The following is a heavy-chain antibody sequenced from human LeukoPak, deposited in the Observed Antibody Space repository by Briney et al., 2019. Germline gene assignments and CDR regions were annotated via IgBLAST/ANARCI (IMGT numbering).Heavy chain of an antibody. CDR2: IRSKAYGETA. V-gene: IGHV3-49*03. J-gene: IGHJ4*02. CDR1: GFTFGDYA. Sequence: GGSLRLSCTASGFTFGDYAMSWIRQAPGKGLEWVGFIRSKAYGETADYAASVKGRFTISRDDSKAIAYLQMNSLKTEDTAVYHCTRDRGAYNLYDYWGQGTLVTVSP. D-gene: IGHD1-1*01. CDR3: TRDRGAYNLYDY.